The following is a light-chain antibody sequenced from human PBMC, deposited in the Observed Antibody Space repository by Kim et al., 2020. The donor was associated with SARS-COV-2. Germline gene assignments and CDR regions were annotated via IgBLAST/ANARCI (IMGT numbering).Light chain of an antibody. J-gene: IGLJ1*01. V-gene: IGLV4-69*01. CDR2: VNSDGSH. Sequence: ASVKLTCTLSSGPSSYAIAWHQQQPEKGPRFLMKVNSDGSHTKGDGIPDRFAGSSSGAERYLTISSLQSEDEADYYCQTWGTGIHVFGTGTKVTVL. CDR1: SGPSSYA. CDR3: QTWGTGIHV.